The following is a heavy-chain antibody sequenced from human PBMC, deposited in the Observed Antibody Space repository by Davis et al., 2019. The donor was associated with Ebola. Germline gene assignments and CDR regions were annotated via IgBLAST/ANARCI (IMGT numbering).Heavy chain of an antibody. J-gene: IGHJ6*02. Sequence: GESLKISCAASGFTVSSNYMSWVRQAPGKGLEWVSVIYSGGSTYYADSVKGRFTISRDNSKNTLYLQMNSLRAEDTAVYYCARVGIAPAGMDVWGQGTTVTVSS. V-gene: IGHV3-66*02. CDR2: IYSGGST. CDR1: GFTVSSNY. CDR3: ARVGIAPAGMDV. D-gene: IGHD6-25*01.